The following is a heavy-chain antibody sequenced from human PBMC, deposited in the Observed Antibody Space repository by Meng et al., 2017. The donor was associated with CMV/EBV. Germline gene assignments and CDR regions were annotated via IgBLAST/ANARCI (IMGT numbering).Heavy chain of an antibody. CDR2: IYYSGST. V-gene: IGHV4-59*01. J-gene: IGHJ5*02. Sequence: SETLSLTCTVSGGSISSYYWSWIRQPPGKGLKWIGYIYYSGSTNYNPSLKSRVTISVDTSKNQFSLKLSSVTAADTAVYYCARLGGVTIFGVVIPNWFDPWGQGTLVTVSS. CDR1: GGSISSYY. CDR3: ARLGGVTIFGVVIPNWFDP. D-gene: IGHD3-3*01.